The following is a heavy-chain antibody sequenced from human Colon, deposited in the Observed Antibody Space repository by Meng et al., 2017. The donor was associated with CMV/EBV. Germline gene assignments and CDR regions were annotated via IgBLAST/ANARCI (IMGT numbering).Heavy chain of an antibody. CDR3: TRETGGSSLAY. CDR1: GGSICSPSYY. CDR2: IYYTGGT. Sequence: QVQLQESGPGLVKPSQTLSLPGTASGGSICSPSYYWAWVRQPPGKGLEWIGSIYYTGGTFYSPSLKSRVTISIDTSKNHFSLKLNSVTAADTAMYYCTRETGGSSLAYWGQGILVTVSS. J-gene: IGHJ4*02. V-gene: IGHV4-39*02. D-gene: IGHD6-13*01.